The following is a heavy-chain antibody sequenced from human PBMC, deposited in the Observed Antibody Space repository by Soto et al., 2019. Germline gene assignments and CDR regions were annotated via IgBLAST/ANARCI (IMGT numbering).Heavy chain of an antibody. CDR3: ARHPERIAQIGWFDP. Sequence: PAGSPRLSCAASGFTFSSYSMNWVRQAPGKGLEWVSYISSSGSTIYYADSVKGRFTISRDNAKNSLYLQMNSLRAEDTAVYYCARHPERIAQIGWFDPSVQGTLVTVSS. J-gene: IGHJ5*02. CDR1: GFTFSSYS. V-gene: IGHV3-48*01. D-gene: IGHD6-13*01. CDR2: ISSSGSTI.